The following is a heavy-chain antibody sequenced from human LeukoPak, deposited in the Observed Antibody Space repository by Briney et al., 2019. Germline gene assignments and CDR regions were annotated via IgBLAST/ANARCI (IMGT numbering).Heavy chain of an antibody. CDR2: IYYSGST. Sequence: SETLSLTCTVSGGSISSYYWSWIRQPPGEGLEWIGNIYYSGSTNYNPSLKSRVTISVDTSKNQFSLKLSSVTAADTAVYYCTRGSIAYYYMDVWSKGTTVTISS. CDR1: GGSISSYY. J-gene: IGHJ6*03. CDR3: TRGSIAYYYMDV. D-gene: IGHD3-22*01. V-gene: IGHV4-59*01.